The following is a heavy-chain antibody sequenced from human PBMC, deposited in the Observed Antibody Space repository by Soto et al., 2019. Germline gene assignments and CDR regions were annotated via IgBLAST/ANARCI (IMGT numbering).Heavy chain of an antibody. D-gene: IGHD6-13*01. J-gene: IGHJ5*02. Sequence: SVKVSCKASGGTFSSYAISWVRQAPGQGLEWMGGIIPIFGTANYAQKFQGRVTITADESTSTAYMELSSLRSEDTAVYYCARAGYSSSGKTNWFDPWGQGPLVTVSS. CDR1: GGTFSSYA. CDR2: IIPIFGTA. V-gene: IGHV1-69*13. CDR3: ARAGYSSSGKTNWFDP.